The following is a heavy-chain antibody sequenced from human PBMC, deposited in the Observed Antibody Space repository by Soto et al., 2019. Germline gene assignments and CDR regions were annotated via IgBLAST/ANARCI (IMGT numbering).Heavy chain of an antibody. CDR2: IYYSGST. CDR1: GGSISSGDYY. J-gene: IGHJ4*02. V-gene: IGHV4-30-4*01. CDR3: AREGGWLQLLDY. D-gene: IGHD5-12*01. Sequence: QVQLQESGPGLVKPSQTLSLTCTVSGGSISSGDYYWSWIRQPPGKGLEWIGYIYYSGSTYYNSSLKCRVNISVDTYKNQFSLRLSSVTAADTAVYYCAREGGWLQLLDYWGQGTLVTVSS.